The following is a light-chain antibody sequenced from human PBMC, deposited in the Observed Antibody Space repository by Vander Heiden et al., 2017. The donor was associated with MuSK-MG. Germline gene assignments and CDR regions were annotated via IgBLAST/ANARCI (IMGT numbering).Light chain of an antibody. J-gene: IGKJ2*01. V-gene: IGKV3-11*01. CDR2: DAS. Sequence: EIVFTQSPATLSLSPGERVTLSCRASQSISSYLAWYQQKPGQAPRLLIFDASNRATGIPARFSGSESGTDFTLTIGSLEPEDFAVYYCQQRSSWPNTFGQGTQLEIK. CDR1: QSISSY. CDR3: QQRSSWPNT.